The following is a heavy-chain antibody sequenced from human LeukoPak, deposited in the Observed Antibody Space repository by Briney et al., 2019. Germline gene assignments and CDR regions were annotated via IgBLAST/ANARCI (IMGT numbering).Heavy chain of an antibody. CDR3: ASGVTWYYFDY. J-gene: IGHJ4*02. CDR1: GGSISSGGYS. V-gene: IGHV4-30-2*01. Sequence: SQTLSLTCAVSGGSISSGGYSWSWIRQPPGKGLEWIGYIYHSGSTYYNPSLKSRVTISVDRSKNQFSLKLSSVTAADTAVYYCASGVTWYYFDYWGQGTLVTVSS. D-gene: IGHD3-16*01. CDR2: IYHSGST.